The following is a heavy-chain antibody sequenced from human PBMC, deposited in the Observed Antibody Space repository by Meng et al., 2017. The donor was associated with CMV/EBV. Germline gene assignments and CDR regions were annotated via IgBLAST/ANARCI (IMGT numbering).Heavy chain of an antibody. J-gene: IGHJ1*01. D-gene: IGHD3-3*01. CDR3: ASGVGVVIILSRRGTGR. CDR1: GYSISSGYY. Sequence: SESLSLTCTVSGYSISSGYYWGWIRQPPGKGLEWIGNLYHSGSTYYNPSLKSRVTISVDTSKNQFSLKLSSVTAADTAVYYCASGVGVVIILSRRGTGRWGQGTLVTVSS. V-gene: IGHV4-38-2*02. CDR2: LYHSGST.